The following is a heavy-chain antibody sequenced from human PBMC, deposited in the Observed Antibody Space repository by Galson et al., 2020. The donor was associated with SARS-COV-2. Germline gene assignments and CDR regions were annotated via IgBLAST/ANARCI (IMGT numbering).Heavy chain of an antibody. V-gene: IGHV3-7*01. Sequence: GGSLRLSCAASGFTLSIYWMSWVRQAPGKGLEWVANIKQDGSEKYYVDSVKGRFTISRDNAKNSLYLQMNSLGAEDTAVYYCARDSAHAFDLWGQGTMVTVSS. J-gene: IGHJ3*01. CDR2: IKQDGSEK. CDR1: GFTLSIYW. D-gene: IGHD1-26*01. CDR3: ARDSAHAFDL.